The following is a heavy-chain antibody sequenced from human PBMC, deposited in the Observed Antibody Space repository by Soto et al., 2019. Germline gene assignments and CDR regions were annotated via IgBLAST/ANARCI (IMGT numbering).Heavy chain of an antibody. Sequence: GASVKVSWKASGSTFSSYAISWVRQAPGQGLEWMGGIIPIFGTANYAQKFQGRVTITADESTSTAYMELSSLRSEDTAVYYCARNFRRATVTPTLRYYYGMDVWGQGTLVTVSS. D-gene: IGHD4-4*01. V-gene: IGHV1-69*13. J-gene: IGHJ6*02. CDR2: IIPIFGTA. CDR3: ARNFRRATVTPTLRYYYGMDV. CDR1: GSTFSSYA.